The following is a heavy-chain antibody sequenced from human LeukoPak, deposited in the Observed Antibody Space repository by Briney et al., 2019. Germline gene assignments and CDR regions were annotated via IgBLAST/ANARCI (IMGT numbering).Heavy chain of an antibody. J-gene: IGHJ4*02. CDR3: AGVADMVRGVIYYYFDY. Sequence: PGGSLRLSCAASGFTFSSYSMNWVRQAPGKGLEWDSSISSSSSYIYYADSVKGRFTISRDNAKNSLYLQMNSLRAEDTAVYYCAGVADMVRGVIYYYFDYWGQGTLVTVSS. CDR1: GFTFSSYS. D-gene: IGHD3-10*01. V-gene: IGHV3-21*01. CDR2: ISSSSSYI.